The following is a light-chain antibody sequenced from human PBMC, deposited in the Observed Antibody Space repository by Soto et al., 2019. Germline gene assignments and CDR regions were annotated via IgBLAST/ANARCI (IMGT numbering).Light chain of an antibody. Sequence: QSVLTQPPSVSAAPGQKVTISCSGSSSNIGNSYVSWYQQLPGTAPKVLIFDNNKRPSGIPDRFSGSTSGTSATLGITGLQTGDEADYYCGTWDSSLSAWLFGGGTKLTVL. V-gene: IGLV1-51*01. CDR2: DNN. J-gene: IGLJ2*01. CDR1: SSNIGNSY. CDR3: GTWDSSLSAWL.